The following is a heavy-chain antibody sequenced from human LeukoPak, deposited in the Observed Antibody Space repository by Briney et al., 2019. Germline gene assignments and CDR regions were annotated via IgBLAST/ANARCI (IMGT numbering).Heavy chain of an antibody. CDR3: ARGLRLASSYYYYYMDV. CDR1: GGSISSYY. V-gene: IGHV4-4*07. Sequence: SETLSLTCTVSGGSISSYYWSWIRQPAGKGLEWIGRIYTSGSTNYNPSLKSRVTMSVDTSKNQFSLKLSSVTAADTAVYYCARGLRLASSYYYYYMDVWGKGTTVTVSS. J-gene: IGHJ6*03. CDR2: IYTSGST. D-gene: IGHD6-19*01.